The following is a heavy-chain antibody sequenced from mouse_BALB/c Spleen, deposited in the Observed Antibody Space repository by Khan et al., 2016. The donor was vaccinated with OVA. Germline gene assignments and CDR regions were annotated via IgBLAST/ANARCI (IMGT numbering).Heavy chain of an antibody. CDR3: ARNDGYDVDY. Sequence: VQLQQSGAELVKPGASVKLFCTASGFNIKDTYIHWVNQRPEQGLEWIGRIDPANGNPNYDPKFQGQATLTADTSSNTAYLQLSSLTSEDTAVYYCARNDGYDVDYWGQGTTLTVSS. D-gene: IGHD2-2*01. V-gene: IGHV14-3*02. CDR2: IDPANGNP. CDR1: GFNIKDTY. J-gene: IGHJ2*01.